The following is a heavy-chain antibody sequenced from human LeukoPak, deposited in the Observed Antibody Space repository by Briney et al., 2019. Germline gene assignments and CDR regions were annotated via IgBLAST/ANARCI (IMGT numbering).Heavy chain of an antibody. CDR2: ISGSGNST. CDR3: AKELTAVAGYFDY. CDR1: GFTFSNFA. J-gene: IGHJ4*02. V-gene: IGHV3-23*01. Sequence: PGGSLRVSCAASGFTFSNFAMSWVRQAPGKGLEWVSSISGSGNSTYYADSVKGRFTISRDNSDDTLYLQMNSLRAEDTAVYYCAKELTAVAGYFDYWGQGTLVTVSS. D-gene: IGHD6-19*01.